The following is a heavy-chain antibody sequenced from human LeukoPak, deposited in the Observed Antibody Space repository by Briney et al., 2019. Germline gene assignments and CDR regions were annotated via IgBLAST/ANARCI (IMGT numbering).Heavy chain of an antibody. CDR3: ASQGGSGSLNWFDP. V-gene: IGHV4-59*01. CDR2: IYYSGST. D-gene: IGHD3-10*01. CDR1: GGSISSYY. J-gene: IGHJ5*02. Sequence: SETLSLTCTVSGGSISSYYWSWIRQPPGKGLEWIGYIYYSGSTNYNPSLKSRVTISVDTSKNQFSLKLSSVTAADTAVYYCASQGGSGSLNWFDPWGQGTLVTVSS.